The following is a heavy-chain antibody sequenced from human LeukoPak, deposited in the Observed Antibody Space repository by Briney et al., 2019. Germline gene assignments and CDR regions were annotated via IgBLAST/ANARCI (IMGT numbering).Heavy chain of an antibody. CDR3: AGSDFWSGPTDY. Sequence: SETLSLTCTVSGDSISTSNSYWGWIRQPPGKGLEWIGSIYYSGNTYYNASLKSRVTISVDTSKNQFSLKLSSVTAADTAVYYCAGSDFWSGPTDYWGQGTLVTVSS. CDR1: GDSISTSNSY. D-gene: IGHD3-3*01. J-gene: IGHJ4*02. V-gene: IGHV4-39*01. CDR2: IYYSGNT.